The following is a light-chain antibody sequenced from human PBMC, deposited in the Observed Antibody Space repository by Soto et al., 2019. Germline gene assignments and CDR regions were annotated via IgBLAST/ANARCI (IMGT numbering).Light chain of an antibody. CDR3: QQYNNWPPWT. J-gene: IGKJ1*01. CDR1: QSVSYF. V-gene: IGKV3-11*01. Sequence: EIVLTQTPATLSLFPGERATLSCRASQSVSYFLAWYQQKPGQAPRLLISDASNRATGIPARFSGSGSGTDFTLTTRSLQSEDFAVYYCQQYNNWPPWTLGQGTKVDIK. CDR2: DAS.